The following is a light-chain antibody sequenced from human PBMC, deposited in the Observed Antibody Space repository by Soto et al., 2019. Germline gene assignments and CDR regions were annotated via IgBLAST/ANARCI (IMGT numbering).Light chain of an antibody. Sequence: QRPQSXSTRSAAIVYRFPITCLAHPIINQWLSCHQTKPGKAHKLLIYDASSLQSGVPPTFSGSGSGTEFTLTISSLQPEDIATYYCQQYSSYSAWTVGEGPKVDIK. J-gene: IGKJ1*01. CDR1: PIINQW. CDR3: QQYSSYSAWT. V-gene: IGKV1-5*01. CDR2: DAS.